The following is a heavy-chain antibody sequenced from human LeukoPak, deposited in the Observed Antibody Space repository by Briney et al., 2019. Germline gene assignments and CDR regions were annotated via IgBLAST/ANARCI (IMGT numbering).Heavy chain of an antibody. V-gene: IGHV3-7*03. CDR1: GFTFSSYW. D-gene: IGHD2-2*01. Sequence: GGSLRLSCAASGFTFSSYWMSWVRQAPGKGLEWVANIKQDGSEKYYVDSVKGRFTISRDNSKNTLYLQMNSLRAEDTAVYYCAKSDQLPDYYYYMDVWGKGTTVTVSS. J-gene: IGHJ6*03. CDR3: AKSDQLPDYYYYMDV. CDR2: IKQDGSEK.